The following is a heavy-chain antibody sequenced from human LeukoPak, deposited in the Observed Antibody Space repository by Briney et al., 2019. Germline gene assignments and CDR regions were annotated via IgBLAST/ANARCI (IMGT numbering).Heavy chain of an antibody. Sequence: SETLSLTCTVSGGSISSSSYYWGWIRQSPGKGLEWIGSIYYSGNTYFNPSLQSRVTMSVDTSKNHFSLKLSSVTAADTAVYYCARGGDHYDFWSGYQYYFDYWGQGTLVTVSS. CDR1: GGSISSSSYY. J-gene: IGHJ4*02. D-gene: IGHD3-3*01. V-gene: IGHV4-39*02. CDR3: ARGGDHYDFWSGYQYYFDY. CDR2: IYYSGNT.